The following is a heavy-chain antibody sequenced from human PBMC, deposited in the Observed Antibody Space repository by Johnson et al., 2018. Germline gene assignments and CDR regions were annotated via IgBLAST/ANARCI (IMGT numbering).Heavy chain of an antibody. V-gene: IGHV3-30*03. CDR3: ARDPVRTSWYTYYYMDV. J-gene: IGHJ6*03. CDR2: ISYDGSNK. CDR1: GFSFSSYG. D-gene: IGHD6-13*01. Sequence: VQLVESGGGVVQPGRSLRLSCAASGFSFSSYGMHWVRQAPGKGLEWVAVISYDGSNKYYADSVKGRFTISRDNSKNTLYLQLNSLRAEDTAAFYCARDPVRTSWYTYYYMDVWGKGTTVTVSS.